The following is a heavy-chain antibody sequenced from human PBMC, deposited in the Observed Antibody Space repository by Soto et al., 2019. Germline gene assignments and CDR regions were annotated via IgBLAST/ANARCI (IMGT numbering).Heavy chain of an antibody. V-gene: IGHV3-30-3*01. CDR1: GFTFSSYA. CDR3: ARDRALIAAEGLYYYGMDV. D-gene: IGHD6-13*01. CDR2: ISYDGSNK. J-gene: IGHJ6*02. Sequence: QVQLVESGGGVVQPGRSLRLSCAASGFTFSSYAMHWVRQAPGKGLEWVAVISYDGSNKYYADSVKGRFTISRDNFKNTLYLQMNSLRAEDTAVYYCARDRALIAAEGLYYYGMDVWGQGTTVTVSS.